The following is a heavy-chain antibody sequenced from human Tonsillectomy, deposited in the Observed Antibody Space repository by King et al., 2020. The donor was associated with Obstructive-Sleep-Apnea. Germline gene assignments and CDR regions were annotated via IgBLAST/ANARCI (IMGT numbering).Heavy chain of an antibody. CDR1: GFTFADYA. D-gene: IGHD6-19*01. Sequence: VQLVESGGGLVQPGRSLRLSCAPSGFTFADYAMHWVRQVPGKGLEWVSGINWNAGTIGYADSVKGRFTISRDSAKNSLFLQMKSLRPEATALYYCAKDMSSGWYGPLDHWGQGTLVTVSS. J-gene: IGHJ4*02. V-gene: IGHV3-9*01. CDR2: INWNAGTI. CDR3: AKDMSSGWYGPLDH.